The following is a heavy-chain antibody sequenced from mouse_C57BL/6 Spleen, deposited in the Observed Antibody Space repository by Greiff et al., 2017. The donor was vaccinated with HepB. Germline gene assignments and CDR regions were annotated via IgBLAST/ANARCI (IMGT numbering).Heavy chain of an antibody. D-gene: IGHD2-4*01. Sequence: EVQLQQSGPELVKPGASVKISCKASGYTFTDYYMNWVKQSHGKSLEWIGDINPNNGGTSYNQKFKGKATLTVDKSSSTAYMELRSLTSEDSAVYYCARGGAYYDYDGRAYAMDYWGQGTSVTVSS. J-gene: IGHJ4*01. V-gene: IGHV1-26*01. CDR2: INPNNGGT. CDR1: GYTFTDYY. CDR3: ARGGAYYDYDGRAYAMDY.